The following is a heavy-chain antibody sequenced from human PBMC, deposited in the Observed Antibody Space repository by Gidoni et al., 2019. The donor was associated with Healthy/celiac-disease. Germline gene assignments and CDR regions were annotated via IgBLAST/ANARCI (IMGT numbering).Heavy chain of an antibody. J-gene: IGHJ4*02. V-gene: IGHV3-23*01. CDR3: AKEAPPTMIVVVMGYPLDY. D-gene: IGHD3-22*01. Sequence: EVQLLESGGGLVQPGGSLRLSCAASGFTFSSYAMSWVRQAPGKGLGWVSASSGSCGSTYYADSVKGRFTISRDNSKNTLYLQMNSLRAEDTAVYYCAKEAPPTMIVVVMGYPLDYWGQGTLVTVSS. CDR1: GFTFSSYA. CDR2: SSGSCGST.